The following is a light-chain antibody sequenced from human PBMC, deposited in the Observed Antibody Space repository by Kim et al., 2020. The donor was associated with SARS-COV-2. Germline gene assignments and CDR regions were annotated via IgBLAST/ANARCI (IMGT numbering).Light chain of an antibody. J-gene: IGKJ3*01. CDR1: QGISSW. CDR2: ASS. Sequence: SVGDRFTSTCRVRQGISSWLAWYQQKPGKAPKLLIYASSSLQSGVPSRFSGSGSGTDFTLTISCLQPEDFATYYWQQANSFPPFTFGPGTKVDIK. CDR3: QQANSFPPFT. V-gene: IGKV1-12*01.